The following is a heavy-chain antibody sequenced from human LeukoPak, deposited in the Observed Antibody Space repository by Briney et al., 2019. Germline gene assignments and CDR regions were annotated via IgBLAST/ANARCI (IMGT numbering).Heavy chain of an antibody. CDR2: VYPGNSDT. D-gene: IGHD3-10*01. CDR1: GYSFTNYW. V-gene: IGHV5-51*01. CDR3: ARRQSYGSGSYFDY. Sequence: GESLKISCKGSGYSFTNYWIGWVRQMPGKGLEGMGIVYPGNSDTRYSPSFQGQFTISADKSISTAYLQWSSLKASDTAMYYCARRQSYGSGSYFDYWGQGTLVTVSS. J-gene: IGHJ4*02.